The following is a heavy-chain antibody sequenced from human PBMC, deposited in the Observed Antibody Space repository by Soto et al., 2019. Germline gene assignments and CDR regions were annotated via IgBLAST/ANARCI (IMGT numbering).Heavy chain of an antibody. CDR2: VSAYNGNT. CDR1: GYTFTSYG. V-gene: IGHV1-18*01. J-gene: IGHJ6*02. D-gene: IGHD3-3*01. Sequence: ASVKVSCKASGYTFTSYGISWVRQAPGQGLEWMGWVSAYNGNTNYAQKLQGRVTMTTDTSTSTAYMELRSLRSDDTAVYYCARDLPILRFGEYYYYGMDVWGQGTTVTVSS. CDR3: ARDLPILRFGEYYYYGMDV.